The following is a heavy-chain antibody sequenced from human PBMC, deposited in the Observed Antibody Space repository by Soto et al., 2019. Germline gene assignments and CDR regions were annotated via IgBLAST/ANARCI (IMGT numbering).Heavy chain of an antibody. CDR3: ARDGVVVVAATGDNWFDP. D-gene: IGHD2-15*01. CDR2: ISSSSSTI. V-gene: IGHV3-48*01. CDR1: GFTFSSYS. J-gene: IGHJ5*02. Sequence: GGSLRLSCAASGFTFSSYSMNWVRQAPGKGLEWVSYISSSSSTIYYADSVKGRFTISRDNAKNSLYLQMNSLRAEDTAVYYCARDGVVVVAATGDNWFDPWGQGTLVTVSS.